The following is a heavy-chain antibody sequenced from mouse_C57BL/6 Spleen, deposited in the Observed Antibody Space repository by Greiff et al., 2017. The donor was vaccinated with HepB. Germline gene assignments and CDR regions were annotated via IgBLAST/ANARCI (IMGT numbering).Heavy chain of an antibody. D-gene: IGHD1-1*01. J-gene: IGHJ2*01. CDR3: ARRTTDFDY. Sequence: VKLMESGAELMKPGASVKLSCKATGYTFTGYWIEWVKQRPGHGLEWIGEILPGSGSTNYNEKFKGKATLTADTSSNTAYMQLSSLTTEDSAIYYCARRTTDFDYWGQGTTLTVSS. V-gene: IGHV1-9*01. CDR1: GYTFTGYW. CDR2: ILPGSGST.